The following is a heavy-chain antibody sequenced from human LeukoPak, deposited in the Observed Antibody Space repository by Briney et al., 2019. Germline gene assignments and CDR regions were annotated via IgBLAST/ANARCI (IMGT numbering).Heavy chain of an antibody. V-gene: IGHV7-4-1*02. CDR1: GYTFTSYA. J-gene: IGHJ5*02. D-gene: IGHD3-9*01. Sequence: ASVKVSCKASGYTFTSYAMNWVRQAPGQGLEWMGWINTNTGNPTYAQGFTGRFVFSLDTSVSTAYLQISSLKAEDTAVYYCARGDILTGYYGMGDWFDPWGQGTLVTVSS. CDR3: ARGDILTGYYGMGDWFDP. CDR2: INTNTGNP.